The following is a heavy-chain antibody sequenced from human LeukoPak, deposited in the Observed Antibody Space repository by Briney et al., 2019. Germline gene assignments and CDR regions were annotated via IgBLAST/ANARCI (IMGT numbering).Heavy chain of an antibody. J-gene: IGHJ3*02. CDR2: FNWNGYTR. CDR3: ARVSDRGGYNYDALDI. V-gene: IGHV3-20*01. Sequence: GGSLRLSCAASGFTFADYGMSWVRQAPGKGREWVCGFNWNGYTRVYGDSMNGRFIISSDNAKTSLYLKMNRLGAENTAYYRCARVSDRGGYNYDALDIWGQGTMVTVSS. CDR1: GFTFADYG. D-gene: IGHD5-24*01.